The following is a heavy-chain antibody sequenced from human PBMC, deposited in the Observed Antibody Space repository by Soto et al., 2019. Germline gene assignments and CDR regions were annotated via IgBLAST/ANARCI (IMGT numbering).Heavy chain of an antibody. CDR3: ARDPETYYYDRGWYFDL. V-gene: IGHV1-18*01. J-gene: IGHJ2*01. D-gene: IGHD3-22*01. CDR1: GYTFTSYG. Sequence: QVQLVQSGAEVKKPGASVKVSCKASGYTFTSYGISWVRQAPGQGLEWMGWISAYNGNTNYAQKLQGRVTMTTDTTTSTAYMELRSLRSDDTAVYYCARDPETYYYDRGWYFDLWGRGTLVTVSS. CDR2: ISAYNGNT.